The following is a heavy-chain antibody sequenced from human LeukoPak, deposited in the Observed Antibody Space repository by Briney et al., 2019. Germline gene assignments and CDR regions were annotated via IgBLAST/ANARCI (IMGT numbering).Heavy chain of an antibody. CDR1: GFTFDDYA. J-gene: IGHJ4*02. V-gene: IGHV3-9*01. CDR3: VRGGVDY. D-gene: IGHD3-16*01. CDR2: ISWNSGNI. Sequence: GRSLRLSCAASGFTFDDYAMHWVRQAPGKGLEWVSGISWNSGNIGYADSVKGRFTISRDNAKNTLYLQMNSLRAEDTAVYYCVRGGVDYWGRGTLVTVSS.